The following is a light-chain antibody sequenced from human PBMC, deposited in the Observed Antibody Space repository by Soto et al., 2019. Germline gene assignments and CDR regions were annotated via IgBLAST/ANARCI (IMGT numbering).Light chain of an antibody. CDR2: GAS. CDR3: QHYNSYWT. Sequence: DIQMTQSPSTLSAFIGDRVTITCRASQSISTWLAWYQQKPGKAPNLLISGASSLESGVPSRFSGSGSGTEFTLTISSLQPEDFATYYCQHYNSYWTVGQGTKVDIK. CDR1: QSISTW. J-gene: IGKJ1*01. V-gene: IGKV1-5*01.